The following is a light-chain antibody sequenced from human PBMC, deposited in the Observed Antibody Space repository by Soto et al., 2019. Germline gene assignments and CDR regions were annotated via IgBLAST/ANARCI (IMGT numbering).Light chain of an antibody. CDR2: GAS. CDR3: QQYSDPLWT. CDR1: QSVSSSY. V-gene: IGKV3-20*01. J-gene: IGKJ1*01. Sequence: GLTEIPSALTWSAGERVIDSCSASQSVSSSYLAWYQQKPGQAPRLLIYGASNRATGIPDRFSGSGSGTDFTLTISSLEPEDFAVYYCQQYSDPLWTFRQGTKVDIK.